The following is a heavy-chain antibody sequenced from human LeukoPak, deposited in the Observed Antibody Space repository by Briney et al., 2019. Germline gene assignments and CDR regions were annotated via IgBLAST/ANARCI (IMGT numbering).Heavy chain of an antibody. CDR1: GGSISSGSYY. CDR3: ARDYLGYYYYMDV. V-gene: IGHV4-61*02. J-gene: IGHJ6*03. CDR2: IYTSGST. Sequence: SETLSLTCTVSGGSISSGSYYWSWIRQPAGEGLEWIGRIYTSGSTNYNPSLKSRVTISVDTSKNQFSLKLSSVTAADTAVYYCARDYLGYYYYMDVWGKGTTVTVSS.